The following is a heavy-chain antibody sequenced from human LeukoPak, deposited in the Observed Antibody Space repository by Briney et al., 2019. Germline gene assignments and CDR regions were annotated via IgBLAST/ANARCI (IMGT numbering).Heavy chain of an antibody. CDR3: GREIQAPGKTLEY. CDR1: GFTSSSYW. Sequence: GGSLRLSCALSGFTSSSYWMHWVRQVPEKGLVWVSRINDDGTYTVYADSVKGRFTISRDNAKNTLYLQMNSLRGEDTAVYYCGREIQAPGKTLEYWGQGTLVTVSS. V-gene: IGHV3-74*01. J-gene: IGHJ4*02. CDR2: INDDGTYT.